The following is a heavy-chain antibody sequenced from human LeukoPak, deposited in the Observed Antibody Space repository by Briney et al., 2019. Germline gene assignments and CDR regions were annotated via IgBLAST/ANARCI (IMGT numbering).Heavy chain of an antibody. J-gene: IGHJ4*02. Sequence: PSETLSLTCTVSGASISSYSWSWIRQPPGKGLEWIGYIYYSGSTDYNPSLNSRVTISVDTSKNQFSLKLSSVTAADTAVYYCAREGTLDSSGYYLGYWGQGTLVTVSS. CDR3: AREGTLDSSGYYLGY. CDR1: GASISSYS. D-gene: IGHD3-22*01. V-gene: IGHV4-59*01. CDR2: IYYSGST.